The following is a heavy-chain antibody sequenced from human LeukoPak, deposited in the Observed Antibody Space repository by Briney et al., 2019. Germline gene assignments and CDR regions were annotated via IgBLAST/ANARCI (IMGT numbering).Heavy chain of an antibody. V-gene: IGHV3-7*03. CDR2: INQDGSQK. J-gene: IGHJ4*02. Sequence: GGSLRLSCAVSGFTFNNYWASWVRQAPGKGLEWVANINQDGSQKYYVDSVRGRFTTSRDNAKNSLYLQMNSLRVEDTAVYYCARGEYYYDGGYWGQGTLVTVSS. CDR3: ARGEYYYDGGY. D-gene: IGHD3-22*01. CDR1: GFTFNNYW.